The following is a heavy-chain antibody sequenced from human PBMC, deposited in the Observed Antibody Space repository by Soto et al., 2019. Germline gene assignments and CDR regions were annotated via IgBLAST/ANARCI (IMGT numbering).Heavy chain of an antibody. Sequence: ASVKVSCKASGYTFTSYGISWVRQAPGQGLEWMGWISAYNGNTNYAQKLQGRVTMTTDTSTSTAYMELRSLRSDDTAVYYCARVEDFWSGYSYWYFDLSGRGTLVTVSS. V-gene: IGHV1-18*01. CDR1: GYTFTSYG. CDR2: ISAYNGNT. J-gene: IGHJ2*01. D-gene: IGHD3-3*01. CDR3: ARVEDFWSGYSYWYFDL.